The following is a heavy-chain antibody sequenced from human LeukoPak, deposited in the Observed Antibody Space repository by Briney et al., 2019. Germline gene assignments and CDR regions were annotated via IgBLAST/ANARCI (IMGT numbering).Heavy chain of an antibody. CDR3: AREILTSGRAFDI. CDR1: GGSISSGGYY. J-gene: IGHJ3*02. D-gene: IGHD3-9*01. V-gene: IGHV4-31*03. Sequence: SQTLSLTCTVSGGSISSGGYYWSWIRQHPGKSLEWIGYIYYSGSTYYNPSLKSRVTISVDTSKNQFSLKLSSVTAADTAVYYCAREILTSGRAFDIWGQGPMVTVSS. CDR2: IYYSGST.